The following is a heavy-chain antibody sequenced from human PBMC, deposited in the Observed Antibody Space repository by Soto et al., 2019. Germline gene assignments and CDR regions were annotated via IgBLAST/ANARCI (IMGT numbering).Heavy chain of an antibody. CDR2: ISTSGDRT. Sequence: GGSLRLSCAASGFTFRNFAMTWVRQAPGKGLEWVSSISTSGDRTHYADSVKGRFTISRDNSRNTLYLQMNSLRAEDTAVYYCAKDLISKTLVMMVPGYFDYWGQGTLVTVSS. D-gene: IGHD2-2*01. CDR3: AKDLISKTLVMMVPGYFDY. V-gene: IGHV3-23*01. CDR1: GFTFRNFA. J-gene: IGHJ4*02.